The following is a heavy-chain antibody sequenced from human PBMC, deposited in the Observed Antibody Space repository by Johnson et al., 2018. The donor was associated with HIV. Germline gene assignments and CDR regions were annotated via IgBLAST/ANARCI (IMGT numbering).Heavy chain of an antibody. Sequence: QVQLVESGGGVVQPGGSLRLSCAASGFTFSSYAMHWVRQAPGKGLEWVAVISYDGSHKYYADSVKGRFTISRDNSKHTLYLPVNSLRAEDMTVYYCVRDQRSNSYYDYVWGSYRYFGGGGFDIWGQGTMVTVSS. D-gene: IGHD3-16*02. J-gene: IGHJ3*02. V-gene: IGHV3-30*04. CDR3: VRDQRSNSYYDYVWGSYRYFGGGGFDI. CDR1: GFTFSSYA. CDR2: ISYDGSHK.